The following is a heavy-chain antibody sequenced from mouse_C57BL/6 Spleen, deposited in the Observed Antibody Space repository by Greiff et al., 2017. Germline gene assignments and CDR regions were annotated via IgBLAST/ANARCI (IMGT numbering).Heavy chain of an antibody. V-gene: IGHV1-53*01. J-gene: IGHJ3*01. Sequence: QVQLQQPGTELVKPGASVKLSCKASGYTFTSYWMHWVKQRPGQGLEWIGNINPSNGGTNYNEKFKSKATMTVAKSSSTAYMQLSSLTSEDSAVYYCARWDYYPGRFAYWGQGTLVTVSA. CDR3: ARWDYYPGRFAY. CDR2: INPSNGGT. D-gene: IGHD1-1*01. CDR1: GYTFTSYW.